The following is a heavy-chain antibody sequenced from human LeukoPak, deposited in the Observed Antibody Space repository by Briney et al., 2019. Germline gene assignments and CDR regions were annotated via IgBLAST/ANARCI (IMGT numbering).Heavy chain of an antibody. CDR1: GGSISSHY. CDR2: MYYTGST. Sequence: SETLSLTCTVSGGSISSHYWSWIRQPPGKGLEWVGYMYYTGSTNYNPSLKSRVTISVDTSKSQFSLRLNSVTAADTAVYYCARASVADDELFDYWGQGTLVTVSS. V-gene: IGHV4-59*11. D-gene: IGHD6-19*01. CDR3: ARASVADDELFDY. J-gene: IGHJ4*02.